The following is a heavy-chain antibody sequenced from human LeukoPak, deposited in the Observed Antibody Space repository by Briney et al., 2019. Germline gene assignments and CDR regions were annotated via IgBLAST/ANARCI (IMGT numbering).Heavy chain of an antibody. CDR1: AGSISSNY. D-gene: IGHD3-16*02. Sequence: SETLSLTCTVSAGSISSNYWSWIRQPPGKGLEWIGYINYGGSTNYNPSLKSRVTVSVDTSKNQFSLKLSSVTAADTAVYYCARVSVFGFDPWGQGTLVTVSS. V-gene: IGHV4-59*12. CDR3: ARVSVFGFDP. CDR2: INYGGST. J-gene: IGHJ5*02.